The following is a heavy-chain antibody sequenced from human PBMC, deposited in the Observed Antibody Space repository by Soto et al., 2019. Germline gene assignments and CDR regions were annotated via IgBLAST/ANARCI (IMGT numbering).Heavy chain of an antibody. V-gene: IGHV1-18*01. CDR3: ARDLGVIGSYYFDY. Sequence: ASVNGSCKTSGYTFTIYGISWVRQAPGQGLEWMGWISAYNGNTNYAQKLQGRVTMTTDTSTSTAYMELRSLRSDDTAVYYCARDLGVIGSYYFDYWGQGTLVTVSS. CDR1: GYTFTIYG. J-gene: IGHJ4*02. CDR2: ISAYNGNT. D-gene: IGHD3-10*01.